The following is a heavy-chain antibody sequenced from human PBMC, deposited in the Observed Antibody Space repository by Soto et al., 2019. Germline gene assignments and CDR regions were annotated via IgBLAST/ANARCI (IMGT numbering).Heavy chain of an antibody. CDR2: ISGSGDNT. CDR3: AKGYYSGYDLAYFDY. V-gene: IGHV3-23*01. Sequence: EVQLLESGGGLVQPGGSLRLSCAASGFSFDDYAMTWVRQAAGKGLEWVSAISGSGDNTYYADSVKGRFTISRDNSKNTLYLRLNSLRAEDTALYSCAKGYYSGYDLAYFDYWGQGTLVTVSS. D-gene: IGHD5-12*01. CDR1: GFSFDDYA. J-gene: IGHJ4*02.